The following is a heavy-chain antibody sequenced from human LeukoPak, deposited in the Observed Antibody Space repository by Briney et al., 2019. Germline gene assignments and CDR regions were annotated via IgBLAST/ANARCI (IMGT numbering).Heavy chain of an antibody. CDR1: GGSISSYY. CDR3: ARDNFGNWFDP. J-gene: IGHJ5*02. CDR2: FYYSGST. V-gene: IGHV4-59*01. Sequence: SETLSLTCTVSGGSISSYYWSWIRQPPGKRLEWIGYFYYSGSTNYNPSLKSRVTIAVDTSKNQFSLRLSSVTAADTAVYYCARDNFGNWFDPWGQGTLVTVFS. D-gene: IGHD3-3*01.